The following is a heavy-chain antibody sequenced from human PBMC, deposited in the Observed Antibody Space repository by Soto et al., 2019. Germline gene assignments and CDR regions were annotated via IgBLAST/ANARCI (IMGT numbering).Heavy chain of an antibody. CDR1: GITVITNY. D-gene: IGHD5-12*01. Sequence: GGSLRLSCAASGITVITNYFSWVRQAPGQGLEWVSGIYSDGSTHYADSVKGRFTISRDNAKNSLYLQMNSLRAEDTAVYYCAATRDGYNLGGFDIWGQGTMVTVSS. V-gene: IGHV3-66*01. CDR3: AATRDGYNLGGFDI. CDR2: IYSDGST. J-gene: IGHJ3*02.